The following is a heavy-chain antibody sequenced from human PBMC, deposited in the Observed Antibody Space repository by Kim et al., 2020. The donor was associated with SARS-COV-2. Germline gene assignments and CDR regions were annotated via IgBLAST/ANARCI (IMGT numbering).Heavy chain of an antibody. Sequence: EKYYVDSVKGRFTISRDNAKNSLYLQMNSLRAEDTAVYYWASLPRSRPAYWGQGTLVTVSS. CDR2: EK. J-gene: IGHJ4*02. V-gene: IGHV3-7*03. CDR3: ASLPRSRPAY.